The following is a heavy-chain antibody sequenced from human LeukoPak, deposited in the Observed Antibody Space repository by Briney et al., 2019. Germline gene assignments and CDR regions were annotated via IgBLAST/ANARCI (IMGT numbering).Heavy chain of an antibody. J-gene: IGHJ3*02. CDR2: IYYSGST. Sequence: SETLSLTCTVSGGSISSSSYYWGWIRQPPGKRLEWIGSIYYSGSTYYNPSLKNRVTISVDTSKNQFSLKLSSVTAADTAVYYCARETGTHHDAFDIWGQGTMVTVSS. CDR1: GGSISSSSYY. CDR3: ARETGTHHDAFDI. V-gene: IGHV4-39*07. D-gene: IGHD1-1*01.